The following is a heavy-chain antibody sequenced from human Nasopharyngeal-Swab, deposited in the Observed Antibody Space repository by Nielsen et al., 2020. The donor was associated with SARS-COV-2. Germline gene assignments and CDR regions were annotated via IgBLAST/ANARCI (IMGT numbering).Heavy chain of an antibody. Sequence: GESLKISCAASGFTFSSYAMHWVRQAPGKGLEWMAVISYDGSNKYYADSVKGRFTISRDNSKKTQDLQMNSLRAEDTAVYYCASSYYDFWSGYYDHGAFDIWGQGTMVTVSS. CDR1: GFTFSSYA. J-gene: IGHJ3*02. D-gene: IGHD3-3*01. CDR3: ASSYYDFWSGYYDHGAFDI. CDR2: ISYDGSNK. V-gene: IGHV3-30*04.